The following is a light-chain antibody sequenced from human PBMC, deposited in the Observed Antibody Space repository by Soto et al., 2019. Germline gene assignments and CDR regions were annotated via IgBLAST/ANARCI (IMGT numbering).Light chain of an antibody. CDR3: MQGTHWPWT. Sequence: DVVMTQSPLSLPVTLGQPASISCRSSQSLVYSDGNTYLNWFQQRPGQSPRRLIYKVSNRDSGVPDRLSGSGSGTDFTLKISRVEAEDVAVYYCMQGTHWPWTFGQGTKVEIK. J-gene: IGKJ1*01. V-gene: IGKV2-30*01. CDR1: QSLVYSDGNTY. CDR2: KVS.